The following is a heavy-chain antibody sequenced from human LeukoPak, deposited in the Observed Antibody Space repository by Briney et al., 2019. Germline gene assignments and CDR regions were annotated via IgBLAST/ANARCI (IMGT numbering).Heavy chain of an antibody. D-gene: IGHD3-22*01. J-gene: IGHJ4*02. Sequence: ASVKVSCKASGYTFTSYDINWVRQAPGQGLEWMGWISAYNGNTNYAQKLQGRVTMTTDTSTSTAYMELRSLRSDDTAVYYCARDEWDYYDSSGYLSWDYWGQGTLVTVSS. CDR3: ARDEWDYYDSSGYLSWDY. CDR1: GYTFTSYD. V-gene: IGHV1-18*01. CDR2: ISAYNGNT.